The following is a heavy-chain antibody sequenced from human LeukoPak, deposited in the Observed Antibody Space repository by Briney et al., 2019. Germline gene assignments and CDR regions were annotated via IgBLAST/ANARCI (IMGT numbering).Heavy chain of an antibody. CDR3: AKDQFSSGLNWFDP. D-gene: IGHD6-19*01. J-gene: IGHJ5*02. CDR2: ISGSGGST. Sequence: GGSLRLSCAASGFTFSSYAMSWVRQAPGKGLEWVSAISGSGGSTYYADSVKGRFTISRDNSKYTLYLQMNSLRAEDTAVYYCAKDQFSSGLNWFDPWGQGTLVTVSS. V-gene: IGHV3-23*01. CDR1: GFTFSSYA.